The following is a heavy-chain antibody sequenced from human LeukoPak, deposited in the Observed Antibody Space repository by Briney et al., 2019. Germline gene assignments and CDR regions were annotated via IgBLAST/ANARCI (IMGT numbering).Heavy chain of an antibody. CDR1: GHTCSIYN. CDR2: INPSGGT. V-gene: IGHV1-46*01. CDR3: ARDRSGSYLDYFDY. D-gene: IGHD1-26*01. Sequence: ASVKVSCKASGHTCSIYNMHWVRQAPGQGLEWMGIINPSGGTSYAQKFQGRVTMTRDTSTTTVHMELSSLRSEDTAVYYCARDRSGSYLDYFDYWGQGTLVTVSS. J-gene: IGHJ4*02.